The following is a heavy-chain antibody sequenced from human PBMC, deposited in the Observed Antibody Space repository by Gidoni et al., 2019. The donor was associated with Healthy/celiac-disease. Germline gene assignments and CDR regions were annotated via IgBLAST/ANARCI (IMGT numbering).Heavy chain of an antibody. CDR1: GGSISRYY. V-gene: IGHV4-59*01. J-gene: IGHJ6*02. D-gene: IGHD3-3*01. CDR3: ARVLRRDFWIQYYGMDV. CDR2: IYYSGST. Sequence: QVQLQESGPGLVKPSETLSITCTVAGGSISRYYWSWIRQPPGKGLEWIGYIYYSGSTNYNPSLKSRFTISVATSKNPFSLQLSSVTAADTAVYYCARVLRRDFWIQYYGMDVWGQGTTVTVSS.